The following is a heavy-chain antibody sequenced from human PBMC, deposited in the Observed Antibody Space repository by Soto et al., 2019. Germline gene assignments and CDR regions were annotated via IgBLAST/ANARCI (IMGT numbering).Heavy chain of an antibody. CDR1: GDTFTSYS. Sequence: GASVKVSCKASGDTFTSYSMHWVRQAPGQRLEWMGWINIGNGNTKYSQNFQDRVTITRDTSANTAYMELNSLRSEDTAVYYCARECSAGWVFNYWGQGTPVTVS. V-gene: IGHV1-3*04. J-gene: IGHJ4*02. D-gene: IGHD6-19*01. CDR2: INIGNGNT. CDR3: ARECSAGWVFNY.